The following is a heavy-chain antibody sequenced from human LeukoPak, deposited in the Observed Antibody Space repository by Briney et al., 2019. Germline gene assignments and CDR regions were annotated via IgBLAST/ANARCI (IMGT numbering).Heavy chain of an antibody. CDR1: GFTFSSYW. CDR3: ARALYYNDSSGYYYGAFDI. CDR2: IKQDGSEK. V-gene: IGHV3-7*01. J-gene: IGHJ3*02. D-gene: IGHD3-22*01. Sequence: GGSLRLSCAASGFTFSSYWMSWVRQAPGKGLEWVANIKQDGSEKYYVDSVKGRFTISRDNAKNSLYLQMNSLRAEDTAVYYCARALYYNDSSGYYYGAFDIWGQGTMVNVSS.